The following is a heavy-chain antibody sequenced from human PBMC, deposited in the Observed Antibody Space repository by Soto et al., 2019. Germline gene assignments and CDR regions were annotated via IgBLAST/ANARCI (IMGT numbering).Heavy chain of an antibody. V-gene: IGHV4-34*01. J-gene: IGHJ4*02. CDR2: INHSGST. D-gene: IGHD3-10*01. CDR3: ASAYYYGSGSAPDY. Sequence: QVQLQQWGAGRLKPSETLSLTCAVYGGSFSGYYWSWIRQPPGKGLEWIGEINHSGSTNYNPSLKSRVTISVDTSKNQFSLKLSSVTAAYTAVYYCASAYYYGSGSAPDYWGQGTLVTVSS. CDR1: GGSFSGYY.